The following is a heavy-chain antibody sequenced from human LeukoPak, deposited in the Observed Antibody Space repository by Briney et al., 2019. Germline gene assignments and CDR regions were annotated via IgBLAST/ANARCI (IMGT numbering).Heavy chain of an antibody. CDR1: GGSISSSSYY. J-gene: IGHJ5*02. CDR3: ASHDVQQPDFDP. D-gene: IGHD6-13*01. V-gene: IGHV4-39*01. Sequence: PSETLSLACTVSGGSISSSSYYWGWIRQPPGKGLEWIGSIYYSGSTYYNPSLKSRVTISVDTSKNQFSLKLSSVTAADTAVYYCASHDVQQPDFDPWGQGTLVTVSS. CDR2: IYYSGST.